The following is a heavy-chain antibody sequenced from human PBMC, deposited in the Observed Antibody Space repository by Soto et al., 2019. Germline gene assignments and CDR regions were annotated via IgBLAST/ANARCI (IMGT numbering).Heavy chain of an antibody. D-gene: IGHD3-22*01. CDR3: ARGGDSSGSWPRY. V-gene: IGHV3-21*01. CDR2: VSSSSSYI. Sequence: EVQLVQSGGGLVKPGGSLRLSCAASGFIFSSYSMNWVRQAPGKGLEWASSVSSSSSYIYYADSLKGRFTISRDNAKNSLYLQMNSLRVEDTAVYYCARGGDSSGSWPRYWGQGTLVTVSS. CDR1: GFIFSSYS. J-gene: IGHJ4*02.